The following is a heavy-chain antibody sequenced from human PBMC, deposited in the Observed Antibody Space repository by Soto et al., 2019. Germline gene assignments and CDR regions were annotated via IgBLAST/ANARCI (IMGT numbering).Heavy chain of an antibody. Sequence: QVQLQESGPGLVKPSETLSLTCSVSGGSINSDYCTWIRQSAGKGLEWIWRIGTSGRTTYNPSLKSRVTMSIDTSRNQFSLTLISVTAADTDLAYCARLHLPALQGAFDIWGQGTMVTASS. CDR2: IGTSGRT. CDR1: GGSINSDY. V-gene: IGHV4-4*07. D-gene: IGHD2-2*01. CDR3: ARLHLPALQGAFDI. J-gene: IGHJ3*02.